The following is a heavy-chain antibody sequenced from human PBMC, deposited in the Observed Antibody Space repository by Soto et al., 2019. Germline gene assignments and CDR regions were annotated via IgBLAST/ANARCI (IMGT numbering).Heavy chain of an antibody. CDR1: GGSISSGAYY. J-gene: IGHJ4*02. V-gene: IGHV4-31*03. Sequence: SETLSLTCTVSGGSISSGAYYWSWIRQHPGKGLEWIGYIYYSGSTNYNPSLRSRVTISVDKSKNQFSLKLRSVTAADTAVYYCARGYKYGFLDSWGQGILVTVSS. D-gene: IGHD1-1*01. CDR3: ARGYKYGFLDS. CDR2: IYYSGST.